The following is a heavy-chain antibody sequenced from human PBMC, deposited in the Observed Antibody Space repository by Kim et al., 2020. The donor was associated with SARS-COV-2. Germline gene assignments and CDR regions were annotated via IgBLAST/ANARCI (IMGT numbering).Heavy chain of an antibody. J-gene: IGHJ6*02. CDR1: GYPFTSYY. CDR3: ARDPERLTATGEYGMDV. CDR2: INAGNGNT. Sequence: ASVKVSCKASGYPFTSYYIQWVRQAPGQGLEWMGWINAGNGNTKYSQKFQGRVTVTKDTSARTVYMELSGLRYEDTAVYYCARDPERLTATGEYGMDVWG. D-gene: IGHD2-21*02. V-gene: IGHV1-3*01.